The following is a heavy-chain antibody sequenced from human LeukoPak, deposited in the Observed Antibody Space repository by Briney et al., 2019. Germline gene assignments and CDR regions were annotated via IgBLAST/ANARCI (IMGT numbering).Heavy chain of an antibody. CDR1: GGSIRSSYYY. J-gene: IGHJ5*02. V-gene: IGHV4-39*01. CDR2: LYDSGSP. Sequence: AETLSLTCTVSGGSIRSSYYYWGWFRQPPGKGLECIGVLYDSGSPYYTPSLKSRVTISVDKSKNQFALKLNSGTAADTAVYYCARHYGPWGQGTLVTVSS. D-gene: IGHD3-10*01. CDR3: ARHYGP.